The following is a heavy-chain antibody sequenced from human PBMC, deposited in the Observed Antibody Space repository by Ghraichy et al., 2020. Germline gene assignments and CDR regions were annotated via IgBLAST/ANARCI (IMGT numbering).Heavy chain of an antibody. CDR3: AKDLYYDFWSGLHDY. V-gene: IGHV3-23*01. CDR2: ISGSGGST. CDR1: GFTFSSYA. J-gene: IGHJ4*02. Sequence: GGSLRLSCAASGFTFSSYAMSWVRQAPGKGLEWVSAISGSGGSTYYADSVKGRFTISRDNSKNTLYLQMNSLRAEDTAVYYCAKDLYYDFWSGLHDYWGQGTLVTVSS. D-gene: IGHD3-3*01.